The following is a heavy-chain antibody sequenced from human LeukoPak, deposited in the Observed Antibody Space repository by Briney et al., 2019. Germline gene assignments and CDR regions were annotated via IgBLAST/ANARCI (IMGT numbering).Heavy chain of an antibody. CDR3: AREITEDYDSSGYNDY. D-gene: IGHD3-22*01. J-gene: IGHJ4*02. CDR1: GFTFSSYS. CDR2: ISSSSSYI. Sequence: SGGSLRLSCAASGFTFSSYSMNWVRQAPGKGLEWVSSISSSSSYIYYADSVKGRFTISRDNAKNSLYLQMNSLRAEDTAVYYCAREITEDYDSSGYNDYWGQGTLVTVSS. V-gene: IGHV3-21*01.